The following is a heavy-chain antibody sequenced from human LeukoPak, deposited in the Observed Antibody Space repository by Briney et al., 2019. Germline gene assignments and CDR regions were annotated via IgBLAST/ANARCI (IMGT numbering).Heavy chain of an antibody. CDR3: ARGSGYSYGDYYMDV. CDR1: GYTFTNYY. J-gene: IGHJ6*03. D-gene: IGHD5-18*01. V-gene: IGHV1-46*01. Sequence: GASVKVSCKASGYTFTNYYAHWVRQAPGQGLEWMGIINPSGGTTSYAQKFQDRVTMTRDTCTSTVYMELSSLRSEDTAVYYCARGSGYSYGDYYMDVWGKGTTVTVSS. CDR2: INPSGGTT.